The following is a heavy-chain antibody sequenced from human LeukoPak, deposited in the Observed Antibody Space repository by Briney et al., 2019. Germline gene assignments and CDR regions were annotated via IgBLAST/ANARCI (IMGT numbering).Heavy chain of an antibody. CDR2: ISTSSSYI. V-gene: IGHV3-21*01. CDR3: ARDGTTVTAHYYYYYYMDV. CDR1: GFTFSSYS. D-gene: IGHD4-17*01. J-gene: IGHJ6*03. Sequence: PGGSLRLSCAASGFTFSSYSMNWVRQAPGKGLEWVSSISTSSSYIHYADSVKGRFTISRDNAKKSLYLQMNSLRAEDTAVYYCARDGTTVTAHYYYYYYMDVWGKGTTVTVSS.